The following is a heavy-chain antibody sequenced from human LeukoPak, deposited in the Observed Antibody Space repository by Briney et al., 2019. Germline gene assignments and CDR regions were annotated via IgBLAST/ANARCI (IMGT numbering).Heavy chain of an antibody. CDR3: ARDLITMVRGVITEYNWFDP. Sequence: ASVKVSCKASGYTFTSYGISWVRQAPGQGLEWMGWISAYNGNTNCAQKLQGRVTMTTDTSTSTAYMELRSLRSDDTAVYYCARDLITMVRGVITEYNWFDPWGQGTLVTVSS. CDR1: GYTFTSYG. J-gene: IGHJ5*02. D-gene: IGHD3-10*01. CDR2: ISAYNGNT. V-gene: IGHV1-18*04.